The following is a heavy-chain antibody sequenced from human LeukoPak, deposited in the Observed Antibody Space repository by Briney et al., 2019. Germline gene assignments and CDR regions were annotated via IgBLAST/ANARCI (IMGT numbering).Heavy chain of an antibody. Sequence: SVKVSCKASGGTFISYAISWVRQAPGQGLEWMGGIIPIFGTANYAQKFQGRVTITADESTSTAYMELSSLRSEDTAVYYCARARWIQLWFLDYWGQGTLVTVSS. CDR2: IIPIFGTA. J-gene: IGHJ4*02. CDR3: ARARWIQLWFLDY. CDR1: GGTFISYA. D-gene: IGHD5-18*01. V-gene: IGHV1-69*13.